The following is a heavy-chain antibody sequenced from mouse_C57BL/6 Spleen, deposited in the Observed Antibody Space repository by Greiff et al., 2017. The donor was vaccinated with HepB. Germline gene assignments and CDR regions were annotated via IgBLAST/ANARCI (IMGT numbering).Heavy chain of an antibody. CDR1: GYTFTSYW. V-gene: IGHV1-69*01. Sequence: QVHVKQPGAELVMPGASVKLSCKASGYTFTSYWMHWVKQRPGQGLEWIGEIDPSDSYTNYNQKFKGKSTLTVDKSSSTAYMQLSSLTSEDSAVYYCARGLREGYAVDYWGQGTSVTVSS. CDR2: IDPSDSYT. D-gene: IGHD2-4*01. CDR3: ARGLREGYAVDY. J-gene: IGHJ4*01.